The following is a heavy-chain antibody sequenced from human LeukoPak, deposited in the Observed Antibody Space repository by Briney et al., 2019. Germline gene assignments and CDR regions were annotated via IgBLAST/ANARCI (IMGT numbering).Heavy chain of an antibody. CDR1: GGSISNSSYY. V-gene: IGHV4-39*01. CDR3: ARASNYFDIFY. J-gene: IGHJ4*02. CDR2: IYYSGST. D-gene: IGHD3-22*01. Sequence: PSETLSLTCTVSGGSISNSSYYWGWIRQPPGKGLEWIGAIYYSGSTYYNPSLKSRVTISIDTSKNQFSLKLSSVTAADTAVYLCARASNYFDIFYWGQGTLVTVSS.